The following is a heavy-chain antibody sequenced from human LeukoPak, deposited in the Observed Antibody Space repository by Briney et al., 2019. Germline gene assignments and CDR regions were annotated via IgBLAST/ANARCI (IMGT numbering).Heavy chain of an antibody. CDR2: ISSSSSYI. Sequence: GGSLRLSCAASGFTFSSYSMNWVRQAPGKGLEWVSSISSSSSYIYYADSVKGRFTISRDNAKNSLYLQMNSLRAEDTAVYYCAKALRYFDWLPLDYWGQGTLVTVSS. D-gene: IGHD3-9*01. CDR3: AKALRYFDWLPLDY. V-gene: IGHV3-21*01. CDR1: GFTFSSYS. J-gene: IGHJ4*02.